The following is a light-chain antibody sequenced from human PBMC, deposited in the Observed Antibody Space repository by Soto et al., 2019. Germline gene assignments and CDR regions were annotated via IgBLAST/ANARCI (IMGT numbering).Light chain of an antibody. CDR1: SSDVGGYNY. CDR3: SSYTSINTRV. J-gene: IGLJ1*01. Sequence: QSVLTQSASVSGSPGQSITISCTGTSSDVGGYNYFSWYQQHPGKAPKRVIYEVSNRPSGVSNRFPGSKYGNTASLTISGLQDEDEADYYCSSYTSINTRVFGTGTKVTVL. V-gene: IGLV2-14*01. CDR2: EVS.